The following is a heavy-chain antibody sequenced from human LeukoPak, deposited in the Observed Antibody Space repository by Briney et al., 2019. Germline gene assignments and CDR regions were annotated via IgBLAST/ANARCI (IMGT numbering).Heavy chain of an antibody. CDR1: GFTFSSYW. D-gene: IGHD3-16*01. CDR3: ARDGDYYYMDV. Sequence: GGSLRLSCAPSGFTFSSYWMHWVRQAPGKGLVWVSRINSDGSSTSYADSVKGRFTISRDNAKNTLYLQMNSLRAEDTAVYYCARDGDYYYMDVWGKGTTVTVSS. CDR2: INSDGSST. J-gene: IGHJ6*03. V-gene: IGHV3-74*01.